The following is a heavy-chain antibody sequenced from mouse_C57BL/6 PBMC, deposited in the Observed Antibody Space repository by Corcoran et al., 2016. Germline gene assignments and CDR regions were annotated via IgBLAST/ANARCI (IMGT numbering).Heavy chain of an antibody. D-gene: IGHD1-1*01. Sequence: EVQLQQSGPVLVKPGASVKMSCKASGYTFTDYYMNWVKQSHGKSLEWIGVINPYNGGTSYNQKFKGKATLTVDKSSSTAYMELNSLTSEDSAVYYCARGHYYGSSSDWGQGTTLTVSS. CDR2: INPYNGGT. J-gene: IGHJ2*01. CDR3: ARGHYYGSSSD. V-gene: IGHV1-19*01. CDR1: GYTFTDYY.